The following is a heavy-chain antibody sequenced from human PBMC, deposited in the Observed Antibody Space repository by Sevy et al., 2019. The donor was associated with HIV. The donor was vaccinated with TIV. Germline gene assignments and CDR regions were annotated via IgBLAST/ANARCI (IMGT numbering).Heavy chain of an antibody. J-gene: IGHJ5*02. CDR3: AKETASGYLP. CDR2: ISGSGGYT. Sequence: GGSLRLSCVASGSTFSSYVMSGVRQAPGKGLEWVSTISGSGGYTYYADSVKGRFTISRDNSKNTVDLLIISLRAEDTAVYYCAKETASGYLPWGQGTLVTVSS. V-gene: IGHV3-23*01. CDR1: GSTFSSYV. D-gene: IGHD3-3*01.